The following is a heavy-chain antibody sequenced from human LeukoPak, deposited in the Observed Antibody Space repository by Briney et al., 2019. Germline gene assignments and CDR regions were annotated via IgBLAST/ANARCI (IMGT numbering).Heavy chain of an antibody. D-gene: IGHD3-10*01. Sequence: GASVKVSCKASGYTFTNYHVHWVRQAPGQGLEWMGIINPSGGTTTYAQKLQDRVTMTRDTSTTTVYMELSSLTSEDTAVYYCARDTPYYGSGLDYGGNFDYWGQGTLVTVSS. CDR2: INPSGGTT. J-gene: IGHJ4*02. CDR3: ARDTPYYGSGLDYGGNFDY. V-gene: IGHV1-46*04. CDR1: GYTFTNYH.